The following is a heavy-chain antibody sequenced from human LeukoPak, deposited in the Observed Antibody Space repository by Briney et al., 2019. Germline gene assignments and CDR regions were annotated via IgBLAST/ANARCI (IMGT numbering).Heavy chain of an antibody. CDR1: GGSISSYY. J-gene: IGHJ4*02. Sequence: PSETLSLTCTVSGGSISSYYWSCIRQPAGKGLEGIGRIYTSGSTNYTTSLKSRVTMSVDTSKNQFSLKMSSVTAADTAVYYCARAQGEAGDWGQGTLVTVSS. CDR2: IYTSGST. V-gene: IGHV4-4*07. D-gene: IGHD1-26*01. CDR3: ARAQGEAGD.